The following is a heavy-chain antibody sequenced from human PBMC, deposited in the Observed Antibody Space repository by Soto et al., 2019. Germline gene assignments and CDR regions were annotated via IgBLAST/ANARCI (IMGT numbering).Heavy chain of an antibody. CDR1: GYPFTSYY. D-gene: IGHD1-1*01. CDR2: INPGGGST. CDR3: ARARXXXSGXKRTNYGMXX. V-gene: IGHV1-46*01. Sequence: XVSCKASGYPFTSYYMHWVRQAPGQGLERMGIINPGGGSTSYAQKFQGRVTMTRDTSTSTVYMELSSLRSEDTAVYYCARARXXXSGXKRTNYGMXXXGQG. J-gene: IGHJ6*02.